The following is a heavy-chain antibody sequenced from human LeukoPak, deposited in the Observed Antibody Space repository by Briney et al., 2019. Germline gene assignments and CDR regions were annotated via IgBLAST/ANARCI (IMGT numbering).Heavy chain of an antibody. D-gene: IGHD3-22*01. V-gene: IGHV4-39*01. Sequence: SETLSLTCTASGGFIGSSSFYWAWIRQTPGKGLEWIGSLAYSGSTYYKSSLKSRVTLSVYAAKNQFSLNLTSVTAADTALFYCASSTSYYYDTSGYFEYWGQGILVTVSS. J-gene: IGHJ4*02. CDR1: GGFIGSSSFY. CDR2: LAYSGST. CDR3: ASSTSYYYDTSGYFEY.